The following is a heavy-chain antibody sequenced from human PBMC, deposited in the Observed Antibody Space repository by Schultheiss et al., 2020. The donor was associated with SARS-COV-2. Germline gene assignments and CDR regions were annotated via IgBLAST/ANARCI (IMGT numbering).Heavy chain of an antibody. Sequence: GGSLRLSCAASGFTFSSYAMHWVRQAPGKGLEWVAIIWYDGSNKYYGDSVKGRFTISRDNSKNTLYLQMDSLRAEDTAVYYCARDGPLPWMVRGGGMWGLGTRITVAS. V-gene: IGHV3-33*01. CDR3: ARDGPLPWMVRGGGM. CDR2: IWYDGSNK. J-gene: IGHJ6*02. D-gene: IGHD3-10*01. CDR1: GFTFSSYA.